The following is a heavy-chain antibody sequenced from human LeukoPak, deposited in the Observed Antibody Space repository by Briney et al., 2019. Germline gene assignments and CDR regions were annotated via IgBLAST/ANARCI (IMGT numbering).Heavy chain of an antibody. D-gene: IGHD2-21*02. CDR1: GFTFNNYA. V-gene: IGHV3-23*01. Sequence: PGGSLRLSCAASGFTFNNYAMNWVRQAPGKGLDWVSSISVSGGGTYYADSVRGRFTISRDNSKNTLYLHMNSLRAEDTAVYYCVKDWRDESNCGGDCLQYWGQGTLVTVSS. CDR2: ISVSGGGT. J-gene: IGHJ4*02. CDR3: VKDWRDESNCGGDCLQY.